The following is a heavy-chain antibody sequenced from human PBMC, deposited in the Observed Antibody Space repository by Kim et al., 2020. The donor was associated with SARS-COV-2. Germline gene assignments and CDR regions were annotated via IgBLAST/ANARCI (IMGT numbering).Heavy chain of an antibody. CDR1: GFTFSSYW. CDR2: IKQDGSEK. V-gene: IGHV3-7*01. CDR3: ARDFPINGWSVYYYYGMDV. J-gene: IGHJ6*02. D-gene: IGHD6-19*01. Sequence: GGSLRLSCAASGFTFSSYWMSWVRQAPGKGLEWVANIKQDGSEKYYVDSVKGRFTISRDNAKNSLYLQMNSLRAEDTAVYYCARDFPINGWSVYYYYGMDVWGQGTTVTVSS.